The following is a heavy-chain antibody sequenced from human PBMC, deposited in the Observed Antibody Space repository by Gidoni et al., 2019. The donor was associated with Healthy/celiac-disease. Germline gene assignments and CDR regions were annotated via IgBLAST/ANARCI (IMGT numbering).Heavy chain of an antibody. V-gene: IGHV3-21*01. CDR2: ISSSSSYI. CDR3: ARLMTTVTTTGWFDP. J-gene: IGHJ5*02. CDR1: GFTFSSYS. Sequence: EVQLVESGGGLVKPGGSLRLSCAASGFTFSSYSMNWVRQAPGKGLEWVSSISSSSSYIYYADSVKGRFTISRDNAKNSLYLQMNSLRAEDTAVYYCARLMTTVTTTGWFDPWGQGTLVTVSS. D-gene: IGHD4-17*01.